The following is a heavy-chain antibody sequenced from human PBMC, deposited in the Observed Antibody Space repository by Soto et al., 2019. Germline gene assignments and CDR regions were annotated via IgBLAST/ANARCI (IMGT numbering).Heavy chain of an antibody. J-gene: IGHJ6*02. Sequence: SETISLTCTVSGGSISSGDYYWSWIRQPPGKGLEWIGYIYYSGSTYYNPSLKSRVTISVDTSKNQFSLKLSSVTTADSAVYYCASYIGSGVGMAVWAKGPRSPSP. CDR1: GGSISSGDYY. CDR2: IYYSGST. CDR3: ASYIGSGVGMAV. D-gene: IGHD5-12*01. V-gene: IGHV4-30-4*01.